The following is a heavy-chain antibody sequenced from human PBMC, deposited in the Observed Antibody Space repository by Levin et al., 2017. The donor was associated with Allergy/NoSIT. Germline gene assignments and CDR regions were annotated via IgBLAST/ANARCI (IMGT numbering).Heavy chain of an antibody. Sequence: GESLKISCKASGYTFTSYDINWVRQATGQGLEWMGWMNPNSGNTGYAQKFQGRVTMTRNTSISTAFMELSSLTSDDTAVYYCARRIVAGGTPMGYWGQGTLVTVSS. CDR3: ARRIVAGGTPMGY. D-gene: IGHD6-13*01. CDR2: MNPNSGNT. V-gene: IGHV1-8*01. CDR1: GYTFTSYD. J-gene: IGHJ4*02.